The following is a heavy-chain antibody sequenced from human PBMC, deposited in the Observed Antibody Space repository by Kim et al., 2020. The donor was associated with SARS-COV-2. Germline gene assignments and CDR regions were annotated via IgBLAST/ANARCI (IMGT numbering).Heavy chain of an antibody. CDR2: IKQDGSEK. CDR1: GFTFSSYW. Sequence: GGSLRLSCAASGFTFSSYWMSWVRQAPGKGLEWVANIKQDGSEKYYVDSVKGRFTISRDNAKNSLYLQMNSLRAEDTAVYYCARDSRAVCSSTSCSYYYYGMGVWGQGTTGTVSS. CDR3: ARDSRAVCSSTSCSYYYYGMGV. V-gene: IGHV3-7*01. D-gene: IGHD2-2*01. J-gene: IGHJ6*02.